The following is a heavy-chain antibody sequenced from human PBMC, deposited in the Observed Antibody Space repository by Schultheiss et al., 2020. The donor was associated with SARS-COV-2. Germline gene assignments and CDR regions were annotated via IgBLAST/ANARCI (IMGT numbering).Heavy chain of an antibody. CDR3: AREREEAFDY. CDR1: GFTFSSYW. V-gene: IGHV3-21*01. D-gene: IGHD5-24*01. CDR2: ISSSSSYI. Sequence: GGSLRLSCAASGFTFSSYWMSWVRQAPGKGLEWVSSISSSSSYIYYADSVRGRFTISRDDAENSLFLQMHSLRAEDTAVYYCAREREEAFDYWGQGTLVTVSS. J-gene: IGHJ4*02.